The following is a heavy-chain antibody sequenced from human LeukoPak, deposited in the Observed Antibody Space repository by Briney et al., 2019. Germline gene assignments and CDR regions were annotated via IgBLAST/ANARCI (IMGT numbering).Heavy chain of an antibody. V-gene: IGHV1-18*01. Sequence: ASVKVSCKASGYTFTSYGISWVRQAPGQGLEWMGWTSAYNGNTNYAQKLQGRVTMTTDTSTSTAYMELRSLRSDDTAVYYCARGRFGVVIIHKDYFDYWGQGTLVTVSS. CDR2: TSAYNGNT. J-gene: IGHJ4*02. D-gene: IGHD3-3*01. CDR1: GYTFTSYG. CDR3: ARGRFGVVIIHKDYFDY.